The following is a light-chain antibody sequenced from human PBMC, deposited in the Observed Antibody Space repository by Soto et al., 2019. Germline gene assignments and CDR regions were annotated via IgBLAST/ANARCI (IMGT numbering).Light chain of an antibody. CDR1: QSVSSSY. J-gene: IGKJ5*01. CDR3: QQHGTSPIT. V-gene: IGKV3-20*01. CDR2: GAS. Sequence: EIVLTQSPGTLSLSPGERATLSCRASQSVSSSYLAWHQQKPGQTPRLLVYGASSRATGIPDRFSGSGSGTDFTLTISRLEPEDFAVYYCQQHGTSPITFGQGTRLE.